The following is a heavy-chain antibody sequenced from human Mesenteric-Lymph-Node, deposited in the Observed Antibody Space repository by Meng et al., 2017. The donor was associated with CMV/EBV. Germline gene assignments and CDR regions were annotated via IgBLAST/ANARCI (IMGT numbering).Heavy chain of an antibody. CDR1: GYTFTSYG. CDR2: ISAYNGNT. D-gene: IGHD3-3*01. J-gene: IGHJ6*02. V-gene: IGHV1-18*01. CDR3: ARSYYDLEHTYGMDV. Sequence: ASVKVSCKASGYTFTSYGISWVRQAPGQGLEWMGWISAYNGNTNYAQKFQGRVTITTDESTSTAYMELSSLRSEDTAVYYCARSYYDLEHTYGMDVWGQGTTVTVSS.